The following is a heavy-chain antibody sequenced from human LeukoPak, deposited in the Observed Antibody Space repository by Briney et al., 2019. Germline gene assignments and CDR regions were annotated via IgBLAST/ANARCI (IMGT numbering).Heavy chain of an antibody. CDR1: GRSISSSSYY. D-gene: IGHD1-1*01. CDR2: IYYSGNT. Sequence: PSETLSLTCTLSGRSISSSSYYWGWIRQPPGKGREWIGSIYYSGNTYYNPSLKSRVTISVDTSKNQFSLKLSSVTAADTAVYYCARDHNWGLDYWGQGTLVTVSS. CDR3: ARDHNWGLDY. V-gene: IGHV4-39*02. J-gene: IGHJ4*02.